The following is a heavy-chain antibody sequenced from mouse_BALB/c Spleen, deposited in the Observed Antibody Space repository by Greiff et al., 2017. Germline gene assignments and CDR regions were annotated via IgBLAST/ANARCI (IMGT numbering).Heavy chain of an antibody. CDR3: TRSGYDPTPFAY. D-gene: IGHD2-2*01. CDR2: IDPYYGGT. Sequence: EVQLQQSGPELEKPGASVKISCKASGYSFTGYNMNWVKQSNGKSLEWIGNIDPYYGGTSYNQKFKGKATLTVDKSSSTAYMELSSLTNEDSAVYYCTRSGYDPTPFAYWGQGTLVTVSA. CDR1: GYSFTGYN. V-gene: IGHV1-39*01. J-gene: IGHJ3*01.